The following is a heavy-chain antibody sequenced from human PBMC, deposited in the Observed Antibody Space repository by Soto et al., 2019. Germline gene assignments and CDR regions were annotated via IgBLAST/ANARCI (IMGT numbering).Heavy chain of an antibody. V-gene: IGHV4-30-4*01. D-gene: IGHD2-15*01. CDR3: ARDRPHLHETPGRIDS. CDR1: GGSIKNDENN. CDR2: ITYSGNT. Sequence: PXGTLDITCTVSGGSIKNDENNGTWIRQPPGKGLEYIGYITYSGNTFYKSSLKSRIKMSVDTSKNQFSLRLTSVTAADTAVYYCARDRPHLHETPGRIDSWGQGMLVTVSS. J-gene: IGHJ4*02.